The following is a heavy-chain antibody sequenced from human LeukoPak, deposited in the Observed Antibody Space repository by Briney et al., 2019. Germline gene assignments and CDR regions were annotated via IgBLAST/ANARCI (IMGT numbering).Heavy chain of an antibody. CDR2: IWAEGSNK. CDR1: GFTFSSYG. J-gene: IGHJ6*02. Sequence: GGSLRLSCAASGFTFSSYGMHWVRQAPGKGLEWVAAIWAEGSNKYYADSVKGRFTISRDNSKNTRYLQMNSLRAEDTAVYYCARDPFMYCSSTSCSTHYYYYGMDVWGQGTTVTVSS. D-gene: IGHD2-2*01. CDR3: ARDPFMYCSSTSCSTHYYYYGMDV. V-gene: IGHV3-33*01.